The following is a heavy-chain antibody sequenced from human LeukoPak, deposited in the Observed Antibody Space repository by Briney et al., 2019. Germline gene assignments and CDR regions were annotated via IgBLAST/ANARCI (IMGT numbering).Heavy chain of an antibody. J-gene: IGHJ4*02. D-gene: IGHD4-17*01. CDR2: ISAYNGNT. CDR1: GGTFSSYT. V-gene: IGHV1-18*01. CDR3: ARTTVTRPFDY. Sequence: GSSVKVSCKAPGGTFSSYTISWVRQAPGQGLEWMGWISAYNGNTNYAQKLQGRVTMTTDTSTSTAYMELRSLRSDDTAVYYCARTTVTRPFDYWGQGTLVTVSS.